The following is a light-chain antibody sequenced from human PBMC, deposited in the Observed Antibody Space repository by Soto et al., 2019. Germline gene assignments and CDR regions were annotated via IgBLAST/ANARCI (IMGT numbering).Light chain of an antibody. Sequence: DIQMTQSPSTLSASVGDRVTVTCRASQSIDKWLALYQQKPGKAPKLMMYKATLLQSGIPSRFSGSGSGTEFTLTISSLQSDDVASYYCQQYSKYPWTFGQGTKVEV. J-gene: IGKJ1*01. CDR2: KAT. CDR3: QQYSKYPWT. CDR1: QSIDKW. V-gene: IGKV1-5*03.